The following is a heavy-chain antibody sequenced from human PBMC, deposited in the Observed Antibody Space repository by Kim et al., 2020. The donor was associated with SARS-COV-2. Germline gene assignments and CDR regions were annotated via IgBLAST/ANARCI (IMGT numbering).Heavy chain of an antibody. CDR1: GFTFSSYA. Sequence: GGSLRLSCAASGFTFSSYAMSWVRQAPGKGLEWVSVIYSGGSSTYYADSVKGRFTISRDNSKKTLYLQMNSLRAEDTAVYYCAQDSQNWGSTGLDYWGQGTLVTVSS. CDR3: AQDSQNWGSTGLDY. V-gene: IGHV3-23*03. J-gene: IGHJ4*02. CDR2: IYSGGSST. D-gene: IGHD7-27*01.